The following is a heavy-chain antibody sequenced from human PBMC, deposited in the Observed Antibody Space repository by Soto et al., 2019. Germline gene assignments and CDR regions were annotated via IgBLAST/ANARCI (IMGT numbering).Heavy chain of an antibody. D-gene: IGHD3-22*01. J-gene: IGHJ6*02. CDR3: ARDSIPDGYDSSGYYYTLDV. Sequence: SVKVSCKASGGTFSSYAISWVRQAPGQGLEWMGGIIPIFGTANYAQKFQGRVTITADESTSTAYMELSSLRSEDTAVYYCARDSIPDGYDSSGYYYTLDVWGQGTTVTVSS. CDR2: IIPIFGTA. CDR1: GGTFSSYA. V-gene: IGHV1-69*13.